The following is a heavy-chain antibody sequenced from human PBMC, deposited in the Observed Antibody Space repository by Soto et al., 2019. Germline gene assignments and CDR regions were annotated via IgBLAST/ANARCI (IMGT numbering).Heavy chain of an antibody. CDR3: ARAPFITIFGVATPYGMDV. V-gene: IGHV4-31*03. J-gene: IGHJ6*02. D-gene: IGHD3-3*01. Sequence: SETLSLTCTVSDGSISSGGYYWSWIRQHPGKGLEWIGYIYYSGGTYYNPSLKSRVTISVDTSKNRFSLKLSSVTAADTAVYYCARAPFITIFGVATPYGMDVWGQGTTVTVSS. CDR2: IYYSGGT. CDR1: DGSISSGGYY.